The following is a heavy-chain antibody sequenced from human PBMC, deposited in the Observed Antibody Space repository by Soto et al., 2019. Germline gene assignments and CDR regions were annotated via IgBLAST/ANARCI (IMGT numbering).Heavy chain of an antibody. CDR1: GGSISSGGYY. CDR3: AKGAGLRYFDWLQDYYFDY. D-gene: IGHD3-9*01. V-gene: IGHV4-31*03. J-gene: IGHJ4*02. CDR2: IYYSGST. Sequence: PSETLSLTCTVSGGSISSGGYYWNWIRQHPGKGLEWIGYIYYSGSTYYNPSLKSRVTVSVDTSKNQFSLKLSSVTAADTAVYYCAKGAGLRYFDWLQDYYFDYWGQGTLVTVSS.